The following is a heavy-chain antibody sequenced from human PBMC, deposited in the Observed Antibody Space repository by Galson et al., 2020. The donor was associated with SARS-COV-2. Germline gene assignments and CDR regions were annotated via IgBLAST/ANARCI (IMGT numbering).Heavy chain of an antibody. V-gene: IGHV3-53*01. CDR1: GFTVSSNY. J-gene: IGHJ6*02. CDR2: IYSGGST. D-gene: IGHD3-9*01. Sequence: GESLKISCAASGFTVSSNYMSWVRQAPGKGLEWVSVIYSGGSTYYADSVKGRFTITRDNSKNTLYLQMNSLRAEDTAVYYGARVLVDYGMDVWGQGTRVPFSS. CDR3: ARVLVDYGMDV.